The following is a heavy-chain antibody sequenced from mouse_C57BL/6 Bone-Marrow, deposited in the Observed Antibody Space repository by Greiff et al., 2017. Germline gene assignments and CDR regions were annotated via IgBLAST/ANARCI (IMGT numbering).Heavy chain of an antibody. CDR1: GYTFTSYW. CDR2: IYPGSGST. Sequence: QVQLQQPGAELVKPGASVKMSCKASGYTFTSYWITWVKQRPGQGLEWIGDIYPGSGSTNYNEKFKSKATLTVDTSTSTAYMQLSSLTYEDSAVYDCARPYYSNYWYFDVWGTGTTVTVSS. D-gene: IGHD2-5*01. V-gene: IGHV1-55*01. CDR3: ARPYYSNYWYFDV. J-gene: IGHJ1*03.